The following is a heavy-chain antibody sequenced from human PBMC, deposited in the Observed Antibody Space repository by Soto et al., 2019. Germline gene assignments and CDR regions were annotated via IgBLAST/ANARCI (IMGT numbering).Heavy chain of an antibody. Sequence: SETLSLTCTVSGGSISSYYWSWIRQHPGKGLEWIGYIYYSGSTYYNPSLKSRVTISVDTSKNQFSLKLSSVTAADTAVYYCARSPGIAAAGTRVDWFDPWGQGTLVTVSS. J-gene: IGHJ5*02. V-gene: IGHV4-59*06. CDR1: GGSISSYY. CDR2: IYYSGST. CDR3: ARSPGIAAAGTRVDWFDP. D-gene: IGHD6-13*01.